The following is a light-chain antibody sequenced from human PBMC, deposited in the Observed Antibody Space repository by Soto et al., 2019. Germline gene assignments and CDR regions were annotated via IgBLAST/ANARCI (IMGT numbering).Light chain of an antibody. CDR3: QQYGSSPT. CDR1: QSVTRDY. Sequence: EIVLTQSPGTLSLSPGERATLSCRASQSVTRDYLAWYQQKPGHAPSLVIYGTSSRATGIPDRFSGGGSGTDFTLTISKLEPEDFAVYYCQQYGSSPTFGEGTKVEVK. V-gene: IGKV3-20*01. CDR2: GTS. J-gene: IGKJ1*01.